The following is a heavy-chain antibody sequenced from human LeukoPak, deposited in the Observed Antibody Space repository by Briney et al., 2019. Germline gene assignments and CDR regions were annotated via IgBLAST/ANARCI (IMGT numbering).Heavy chain of an antibody. Sequence: SETLSLTCAVYGGSFSGHYWSWIRQPPGKGLEWIGEINHSGSTNYNPSLKSRVTISVDTSKNQFSLKLSSVTAADTAVYYCARGTVSCSGGSCHYYYYYGMDVWGQGTTVTVSS. D-gene: IGHD2-15*01. CDR1: GGSFSGHY. CDR3: ARGTVSCSGGSCHYYYYYGMDV. J-gene: IGHJ6*02. CDR2: INHSGST. V-gene: IGHV4-34*01.